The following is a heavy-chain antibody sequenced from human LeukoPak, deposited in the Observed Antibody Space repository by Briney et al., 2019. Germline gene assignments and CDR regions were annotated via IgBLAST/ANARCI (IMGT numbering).Heavy chain of an antibody. J-gene: IGHJ4*02. CDR1: GGSISSGSYY. D-gene: IGHD4-23*01. CDR2: IYTSGST. CDR3: ARVDGGSQFDY. V-gene: IGHV4-61*02. Sequence: PSETLSLTCTVSGGSISSGSYYWSWIRQPAGKGLEWIGRIYTSGSTNYNPSLKSRVTISVDTSKNQFSLKLSSVTAADTAVYYCARVDGGSQFDYWGQGTLVTVSS.